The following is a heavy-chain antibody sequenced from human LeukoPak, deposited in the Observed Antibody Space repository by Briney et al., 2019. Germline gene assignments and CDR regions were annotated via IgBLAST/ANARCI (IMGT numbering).Heavy chain of an antibody. CDR1: GGSISSGSYY. Sequence: SETLSLTCTVSGGSISSGSYYWSWIRQPAGKGLEWIGRIYTSGSTNYNPSLKSRVTISVDTSKNQFSLKLSSETAADTAVYYCASSYTVVTREAFDIWGQGTMVTVSS. CDR3: ASSYTVVTREAFDI. CDR2: IYTSGST. V-gene: IGHV4-61*02. D-gene: IGHD4-23*01. J-gene: IGHJ3*02.